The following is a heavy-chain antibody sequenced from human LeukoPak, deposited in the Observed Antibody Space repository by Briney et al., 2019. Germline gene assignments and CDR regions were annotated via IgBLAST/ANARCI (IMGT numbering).Heavy chain of an antibody. CDR2: INHSGST. D-gene: IGHD3-10*01. CDR3: ARVRRVVRGAIDY. Sequence: SETLSLTCAVYGGSFSGYYWSWIRQPPGKGPEWIGEINHSGSTNYNPSLKSRVTISVDTSKNQFSLKLSSVTAADTAVYYCARVRRVVRGAIDYWGQGTLVTVSS. CDR1: GGSFSGYY. J-gene: IGHJ4*02. V-gene: IGHV4-34*01.